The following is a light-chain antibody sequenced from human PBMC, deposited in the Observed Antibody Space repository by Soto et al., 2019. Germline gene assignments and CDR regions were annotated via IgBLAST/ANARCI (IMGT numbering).Light chain of an antibody. CDR2: GAS. Sequence: EIVMTQSPATLSVSPGERATLSCRASQSVSSNLAWYQQKPGQAPRLLIYGASTRATGIPARFSGSGSGTEFTLTISSLPSEDFAVYYCQQYNNWSETFGQGTKVEIK. V-gene: IGKV3-15*01. CDR3: QQYNNWSET. J-gene: IGKJ1*01. CDR1: QSVSSN.